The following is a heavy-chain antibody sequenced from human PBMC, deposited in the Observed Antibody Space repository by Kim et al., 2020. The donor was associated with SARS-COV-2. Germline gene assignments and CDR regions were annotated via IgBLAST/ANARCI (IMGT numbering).Heavy chain of an antibody. CDR2: RSK. V-gene: IGHV3-30*02. CDR3: AKESDAFDI. J-gene: IGHJ3*02. Sequence: RSKYYEDAVKGRFTISRDNSKNVLYLQMNSVRGEDTAVYYCAKESDAFDIWGQGTMVTVSS.